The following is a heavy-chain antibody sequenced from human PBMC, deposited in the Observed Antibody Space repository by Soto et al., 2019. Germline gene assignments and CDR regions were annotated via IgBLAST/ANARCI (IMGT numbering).Heavy chain of an antibody. J-gene: IGHJ6*02. CDR2: ISTYNGDA. V-gene: IGHV1-18*01. CDR1: GYTFSTSG. D-gene: IGHD6-6*01. Sequence: QAQLEQSGAEVKKPGASVKVSCKSSGYTFSTSGISWVRQAPGQGLEWMGWISTYNGDANYAQRFQGRVTMTTDTSTSTTFMELRSLRSDDTAVYYCAREGPRPYYYYGIDVWGQGTTVTVSS. CDR3: AREGPRPYYYYGIDV.